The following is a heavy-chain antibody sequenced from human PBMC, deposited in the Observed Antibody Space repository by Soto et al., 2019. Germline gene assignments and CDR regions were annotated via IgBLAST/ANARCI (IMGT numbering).Heavy chain of an antibody. D-gene: IGHD2-2*01. V-gene: IGHV1-46*01. J-gene: IGHJ4*02. CDR1: GYTFTSYY. CDR3: ARDIVLVPAAMSPSY. Sequence: ASVKVSCKASGYTFTSYYMHWVRQAPGQGLERKGIINPSGGSTSYAQKFQGRVTMTRDTSTSTVYMELSSLRSEDTAVYYCARDIVLVPAAMSPSYWGQGTLVTVSS. CDR2: INPSGGST.